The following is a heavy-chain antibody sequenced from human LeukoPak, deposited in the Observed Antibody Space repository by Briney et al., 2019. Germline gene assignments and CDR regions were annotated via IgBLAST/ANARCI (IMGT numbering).Heavy chain of an antibody. CDR1: GFTFSSYA. J-gene: IGHJ4*02. D-gene: IGHD1-26*01. CDR3: AKDAGSGKYYFDY. V-gene: IGHV3-23*01. CDR2: TSTSDGNT. Sequence: GGSLRLSCAASGFTFSSYAMSWVRQAPGKGLEWVSTTSTSDGNTYYADSVKGRFTISRDISKNTLYLQMNSLRADDTAAYYCAKDAGSGKYYFDYWGQGTLVTVSS.